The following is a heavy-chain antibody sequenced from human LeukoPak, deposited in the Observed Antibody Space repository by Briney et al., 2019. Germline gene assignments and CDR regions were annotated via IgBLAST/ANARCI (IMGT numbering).Heavy chain of an antibody. J-gene: IGHJ4*02. D-gene: IGHD6-13*01. CDR2: IYSSGST. CDR3: ARGRQAETGTQYFDY. CDR1: GGSISSYY. Sequence: PSETLSLTCTVSGGSISSYYWSWIRQPAGKGLEWIGRIYSSGSTNYNPSLKSRVTVSVDTSKNRFSLKLSSVTAADTAVYYCARGRQAETGTQYFDYWGQGTLVTVSS. V-gene: IGHV4-4*07.